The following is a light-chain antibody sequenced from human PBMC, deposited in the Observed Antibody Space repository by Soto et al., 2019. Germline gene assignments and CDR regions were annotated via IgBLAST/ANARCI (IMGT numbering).Light chain of an antibody. CDR3: AAWYDSLNGVV. CDR1: SSNIGSHT. V-gene: IGLV1-44*01. Sequence: QSVLTQPPSASGTPGQTIAISCSGGSSNIGSHTVNWYQQLPGTAPSLLIYSNTQRPSGVLDRFSGSKSGTSASLAISGLQSEYEGDYYCAAWYDSLNGVVFGGGTKVTVL. CDR2: SNT. J-gene: IGLJ2*01.